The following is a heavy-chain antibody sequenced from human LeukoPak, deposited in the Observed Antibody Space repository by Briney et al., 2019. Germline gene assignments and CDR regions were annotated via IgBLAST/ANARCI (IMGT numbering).Heavy chain of an antibody. CDR2: IYHSGST. D-gene: IGHD5-18*01. J-gene: IGHJ4*02. V-gene: IGHV4-38-2*02. Sequence: SETLSLTCTVSGYSISSGYYWGWIRQPPGKGLEWIGSIYHSGSTYYNPSLKSRVTISVDTSKNQFSLKVNSVTAADTAVYYCAREGGYSYGDAPLHFDYWGQGTLVTVSS. CDR3: AREGGYSYGDAPLHFDY. CDR1: GYSISSGYY.